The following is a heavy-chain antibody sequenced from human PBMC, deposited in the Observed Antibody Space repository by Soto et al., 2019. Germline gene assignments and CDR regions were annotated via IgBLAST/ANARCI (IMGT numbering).Heavy chain of an antibody. D-gene: IGHD6-19*01. CDR1: GGTFSSSA. J-gene: IGHJ3*02. Sequence: QVQLVQSGAEMREPGSSVKVSCKASGGTFSSSAINWLRQAPGQGPEWMGGIIPTFDTANYIEKFRGRVTITADTSTSTAYIEVSSLTSEDTAMYFCARSETAGHRGFDIWGQGTMVTVSS. CDR3: ARSETAGHRGFDI. CDR2: IIPTFDTA. V-gene: IGHV1-69*06.